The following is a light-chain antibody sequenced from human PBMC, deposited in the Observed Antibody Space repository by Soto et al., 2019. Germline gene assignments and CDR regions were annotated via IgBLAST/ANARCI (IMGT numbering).Light chain of an antibody. J-gene: IGKJ2*01. CDR1: QSVRRSY. V-gene: IGKV3-20*01. CDR2: GAS. Sequence: EIVLPQSPGPWTLSPRERATLSCRASQSVRRSYLAWYQHKPGQAPRLLIYGASTRATGTPDRFRGSGSGTDFTLTISRLDPEDFAVYYCQQYGTSPNTFGQGTNLEIK. CDR3: QQYGTSPNT.